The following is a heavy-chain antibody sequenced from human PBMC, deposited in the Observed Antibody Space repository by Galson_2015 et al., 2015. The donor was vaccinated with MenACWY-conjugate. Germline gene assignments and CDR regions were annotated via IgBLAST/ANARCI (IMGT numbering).Heavy chain of an antibody. V-gene: IGHV3-21*01. CDR3: AREGVVPAANDAFDI. Sequence: SLRLSCAASGFTFSSYSMNWVRQAPGKGLEWVSSISSSSSYIYYADSVKGRFTISRDNAKNSLYLQMNSLRAEDTAVYYCAREGVVPAANDAFDIWGQGTMVTVSS. CDR1: GFTFSSYS. D-gene: IGHD2-2*01. J-gene: IGHJ3*02. CDR2: ISSSSSYI.